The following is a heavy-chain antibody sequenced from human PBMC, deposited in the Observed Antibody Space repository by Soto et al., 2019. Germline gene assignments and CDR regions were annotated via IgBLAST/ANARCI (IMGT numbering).Heavy chain of an antibody. CDR2: ISYDGSNK. J-gene: IGHJ4*02. CDR3: AKAPGSGYYEYPENFDY. V-gene: IGHV3-30*18. D-gene: IGHD3-22*01. CDR1: WVTCVSHG. Sequence: PLGSQRLRCAASWVTCVSHGRHRVLQATSKGLEWVAVISYDGSNKYYADSVKGRFTISRDNSKNTPYLQMNSLRAEDTAVYYCAKAPGSGYYEYPENFDYWGQGTLVTVSS.